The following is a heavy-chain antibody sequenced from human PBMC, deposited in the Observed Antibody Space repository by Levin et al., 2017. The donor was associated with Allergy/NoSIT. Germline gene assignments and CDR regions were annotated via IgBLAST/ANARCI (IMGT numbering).Heavy chain of an antibody. V-gene: IGHV1-3*01. Sequence: ASVKVSCKASGYTFTSYAMHWVRQAPGQRLEWMGWINAGNGNTKYSQKFQGRVTITRDTSASTAYMELSSLRSEDTAVYYCAAIARVQDAFDIWGQGTMVTVSS. CDR3: AAIARVQDAFDI. CDR2: INAGNGNT. D-gene: IGHD2-2*02. CDR1: GYTFTSYA. J-gene: IGHJ3*02.